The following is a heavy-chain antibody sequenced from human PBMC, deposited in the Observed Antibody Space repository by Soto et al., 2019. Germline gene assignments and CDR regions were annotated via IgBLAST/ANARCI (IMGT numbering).Heavy chain of an antibody. CDR3: AHSHLYASSGYTEY. CDR2: IYWNDDK. V-gene: IGHV2-5*01. J-gene: IGHJ4*02. D-gene: IGHD3-22*01. CDR1: GCAISTSGMG. Sequence: SVPTLVNPTHTLTLTFTLSGCAISTSGMGVGCIRQPPGKALEWLGLIYWNDDKRYSPPLKSRLTITKDTSKNRVALTMTNMDTVDTATSYCAHSHLYASSGYTEYWGQGILVTVYS.